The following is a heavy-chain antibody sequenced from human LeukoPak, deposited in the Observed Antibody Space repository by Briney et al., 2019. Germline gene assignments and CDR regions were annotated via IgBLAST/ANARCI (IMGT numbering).Heavy chain of an antibody. CDR1: GFTFSSYG. Sequence: GRSLRLSCAASGFTFSSYGMHWVRQAPGKGLEWVAVISYDGSNKYYADSVKGRFTISRDNSKNTLYLQMNSLRAEDTAVYYCAKDQNIAAAGKYYYYGMDVWGQGPRSPSP. V-gene: IGHV3-30*18. CDR2: ISYDGSNK. D-gene: IGHD6-13*01. CDR3: AKDQNIAAAGKYYYYGMDV. J-gene: IGHJ6*02.